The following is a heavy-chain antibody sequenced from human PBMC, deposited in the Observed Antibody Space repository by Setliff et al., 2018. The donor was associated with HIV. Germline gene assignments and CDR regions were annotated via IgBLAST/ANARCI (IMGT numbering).Heavy chain of an antibody. V-gene: IGHV4-59*12. Sequence: PSETLSLTCTVSGGSISSYYWSWIRQPPGKGLEWIGYIYYSGSTNYNPSLKSRVTISMDTSKNQFSLKVTSVTAADTAVYYCARGARLLAAYSDRWDYFYMAVWGKGTTVTVSS. CDR1: GGSISSYY. CDR3: ARGARLLAAYSDRWDYFYMAV. D-gene: IGHD1-26*01. J-gene: IGHJ6*03. CDR2: IYYSGST.